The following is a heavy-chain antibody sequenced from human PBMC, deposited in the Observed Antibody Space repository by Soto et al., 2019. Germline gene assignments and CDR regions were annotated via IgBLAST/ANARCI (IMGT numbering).Heavy chain of an antibody. D-gene: IGHD1-20*01. Sequence: PSETLSLTCAVSGASISGSYYYWAWLRQSPGKGPEWIGSVFCTGFTSYNPSLESRVSVSVDTSKSQFSLKLSAVTAADTAVYYCATSQKGYNWNYFDHWGQGARVTVSS. J-gene: IGHJ4*02. CDR2: VFCTGFT. CDR1: GASISGSYYY. CDR3: ATSQKGYNWNYFDH. V-gene: IGHV4-39*01.